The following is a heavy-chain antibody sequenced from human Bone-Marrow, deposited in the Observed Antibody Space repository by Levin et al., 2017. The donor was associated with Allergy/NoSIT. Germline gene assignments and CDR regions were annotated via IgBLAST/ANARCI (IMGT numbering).Heavy chain of an antibody. CDR1: GFSLSTPGMG. D-gene: IGHD2-15*01. CDR3: ARRRGSDGSSYFDY. CDR2: IYWDDDT. Sequence: SGPTLVKPTQTLALTCSFSGFSLSTPGMGMGWIRQPPGKALEWLALIYWDDDTRYSPSLKSRLTITRDTSKTQVVLIMTNMDPVDTATYYCARRRGSDGSSYFDYWGQGTLVTVSS. V-gene: IGHV2-5*02. J-gene: IGHJ4*02.